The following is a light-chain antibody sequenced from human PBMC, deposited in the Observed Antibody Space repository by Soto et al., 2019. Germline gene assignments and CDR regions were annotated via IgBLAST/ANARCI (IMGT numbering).Light chain of an antibody. Sequence: QSVLTQPPSASGTPGQRVTISCSGSSSNIGSNIVSWYQKLPGTAPRLLIYSNDHRPSGVPDRFSGSKSGTSASLAISGLQSEDEADYYCATWDDSLEGVLFGGGTKVTVL. CDR2: SND. CDR3: ATWDDSLEGVL. V-gene: IGLV1-44*01. CDR1: SSNIGSNI. J-gene: IGLJ2*01.